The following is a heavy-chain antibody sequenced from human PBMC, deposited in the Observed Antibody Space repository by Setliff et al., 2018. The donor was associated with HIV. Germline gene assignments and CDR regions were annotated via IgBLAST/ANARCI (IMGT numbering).Heavy chain of an antibody. CDR3: ARAHDIRGFGYNLQH. CDR2: MYYGGST. D-gene: IGHD3-22*01. J-gene: IGHJ1*01. V-gene: IGHV4-59*01. Sequence: PSETLSLTCTVSGGPFRVYYWTWVRQPPGKGLEWIGNMYYGGSTNSNPSLKSRVTMSIDASKNQFSLNLRSVTAADTATYYCARAHDIRGFGYNLQHWGQGTLVTVSS. CDR1: GGPFRVYY.